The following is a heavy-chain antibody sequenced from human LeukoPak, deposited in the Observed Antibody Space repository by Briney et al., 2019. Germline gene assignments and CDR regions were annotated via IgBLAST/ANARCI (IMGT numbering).Heavy chain of an antibody. Sequence: SETLSLTCTVSGYSISSGYYWGWIRQPPGKGLEWIGSIYHSGSTYYNPSLKSRVTISVDTSKNQFSLKLSSVTAADTAVYYCASQTYSSSWHYYYYYMDVWGKGTTVTVSS. V-gene: IGHV4-38-2*02. D-gene: IGHD6-13*01. CDR3: ASQTYSSSWHYYYYYMDV. CDR1: GYSISSGYY. J-gene: IGHJ6*03. CDR2: IYHSGST.